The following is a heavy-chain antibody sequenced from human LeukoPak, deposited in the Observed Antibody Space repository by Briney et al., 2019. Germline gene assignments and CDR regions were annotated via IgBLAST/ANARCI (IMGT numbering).Heavy chain of an antibody. CDR1: GGSISSYY. CDR3: ARGLLDGYTHPAAFDI. CDR2: TYYSGST. D-gene: IGHD5-24*01. Sequence: SETLSLTCTVSGGSISSYYWSWIRQPPGKGLEWIGYTYYSGSTNYNPSLKSRVTISVDTSKNQFSLKLSSVTAADTAVYYCARGLLDGYTHPAAFDIWGQGTMVTVSS. V-gene: IGHV4-59*01. J-gene: IGHJ3*02.